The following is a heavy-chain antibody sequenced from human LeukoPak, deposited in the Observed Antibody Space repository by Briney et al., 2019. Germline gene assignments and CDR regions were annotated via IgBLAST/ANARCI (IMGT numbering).Heavy chain of an antibody. J-gene: IGHJ3*02. V-gene: IGHV1-69*05. CDR1: GGTFSSYA. Sequence: ASVKVSCKASGGTFSSYAISWVRQAPGQGLEWMGGIIPIFGTANYAQKFQGRVTITTDESTSTAYMELSSLRSEDTAVYYCARVYSSSGNDAFDIWGQGTTVTVSS. CDR3: ARVYSSSGNDAFDI. D-gene: IGHD6-6*01. CDR2: IIPIFGTA.